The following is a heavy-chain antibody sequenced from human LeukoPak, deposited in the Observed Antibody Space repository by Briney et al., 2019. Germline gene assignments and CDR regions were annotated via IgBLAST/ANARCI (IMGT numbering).Heavy chain of an antibody. J-gene: IGHJ4*02. CDR2: ISSSSSYT. CDR1: GFSFPDYH. V-gene: IGHV3-11*05. Sequence: TLRGSCAAPGFSFPDYHMTWILQASVEGLQWVSYISSSSSYTNYADSVKGRFTISRDNAKNSLYLQMNSLRAEDTAVYYCAREGGGSYCFDYWGQGTLVTVSS. CDR3: AREGGGSYCFDY. D-gene: IGHD1-26*01.